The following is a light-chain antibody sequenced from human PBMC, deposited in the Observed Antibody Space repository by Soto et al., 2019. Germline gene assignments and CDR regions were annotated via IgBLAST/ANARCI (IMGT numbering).Light chain of an antibody. CDR2: EGS. CDR1: NFGNYDF. J-gene: IGLJ2*01. Sequence: QSVLTQPASVSGSPGQSITISCSNFGNYDFVSWYQQYPGKAPKLMIYEGSKRPSGVSNRFSGSRSGNTASLTISGLQAEDEADYHCCSSRLFGGGTKLTVL. CDR3: CSSRL. V-gene: IGLV2-23*01.